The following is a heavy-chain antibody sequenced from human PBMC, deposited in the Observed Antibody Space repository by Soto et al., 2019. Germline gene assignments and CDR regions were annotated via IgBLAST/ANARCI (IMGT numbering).Heavy chain of an antibody. CDR1: GDTFTSYY. CDR3: ARVYCSGGGCYGLDY. CDR2: INPSGDT. J-gene: IGHJ4*02. Sequence: QVQLVQSGAEVKKPGASVKISCKASGDTFTSYYMHWVRQAPGQGLEWMGIINPSGDTSYAQKFQGRGPMTGDTSTSTVYMELSSLRSEDTAVYYCARVYCSGGGCYGLDYWGQGTLVTVSS. V-gene: IGHV1-46*01. D-gene: IGHD2-15*01.